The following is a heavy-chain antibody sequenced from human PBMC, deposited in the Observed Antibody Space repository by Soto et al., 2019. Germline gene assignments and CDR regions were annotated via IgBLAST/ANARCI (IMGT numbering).Heavy chain of an antibody. D-gene: IGHD3-16*02. V-gene: IGHV1-18*01. J-gene: IGHJ4*02. CDR2: ISAYNGNT. CDR1: GYTFTSYG. Sequence: GASVKVSCKASGYTFTSYGISWVRQAPGQGLEWMGWISAYNGNTNYAQKLQGRVTMTTDTSTSTAYMELRSLRSDDTAVYYCARETTYYDYIWGSYRYDQFYSYFDYWGQGTLVTVSS. CDR3: ARETTYYDYIWGSYRYDQFYSYFDY.